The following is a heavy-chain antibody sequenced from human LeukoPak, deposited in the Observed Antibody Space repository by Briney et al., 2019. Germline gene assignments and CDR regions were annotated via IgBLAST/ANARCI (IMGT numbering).Heavy chain of an antibody. D-gene: IGHD3-10*01. CDR1: GYTFTGYY. CDR3: ARAGYGSGGYPMDV. CDR2: INPNSGGT. Sequence: ASVKVSCKASGYTFTGYYMHWVRQAPGQGLEWMGWINPNSGGTNYAQKFQGRVTMTRDTSISTAYMELSRLRSDDTAVYYCARAGYGSGGYPMDVWGKGTTVTVSS. J-gene: IGHJ6*04. V-gene: IGHV1-2*02.